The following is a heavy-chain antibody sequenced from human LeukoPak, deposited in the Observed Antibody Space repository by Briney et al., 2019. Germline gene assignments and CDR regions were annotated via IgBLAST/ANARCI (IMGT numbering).Heavy chain of an antibody. V-gene: IGHV4-61*08. CDR3: ARDRFGGGWFDP. CDR1: GGSISSGGYY. CDR2: INVDGRT. J-gene: IGHJ5*02. D-gene: IGHD3-10*01. Sequence: SETLSLTCTVSGGSISSGGYYWSWIRQPPGKGLEWIAYINVDGRTNHNPSLKSRVTMSLDTSKNQFSMNLTSVTAADTAVYYCARDRFGGGWFDPWGQGILVTVSS.